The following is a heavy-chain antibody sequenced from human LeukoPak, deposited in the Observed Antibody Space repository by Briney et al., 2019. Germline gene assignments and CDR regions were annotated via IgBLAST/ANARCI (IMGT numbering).Heavy chain of an antibody. CDR1: GFTFSSYG. D-gene: IGHD3-3*01. J-gene: IGHJ4*02. Sequence: GGSLRLSCAASGFTFSSYGMHWVRQAPGKGLEWVAVILYDGSNKYYADSVKGRFTISRDNAKNSLYLQMNSLRAEDTAVYYCAREDFGVVDYWGQGTLVTVSS. CDR2: ILYDGSNK. CDR3: AREDFGVVDY. V-gene: IGHV3-30*03.